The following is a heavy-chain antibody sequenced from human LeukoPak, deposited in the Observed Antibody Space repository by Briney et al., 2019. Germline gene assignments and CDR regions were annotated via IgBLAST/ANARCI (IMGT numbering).Heavy chain of an antibody. V-gene: IGHV4-61*01. CDR3: AGRTDYYDSSGYHY. Sequence: SETLSLTCTVSGGSISSSSYYWSWIRQPPGKGLEWIGYIYYSGSTNYNPSLKSRVTISVDTSKNQFSLKLSSVTAADTAVYYCAGRTDYYDSSGYHYWGQGTLVTVSS. CDR1: GGSISSSSYY. J-gene: IGHJ4*02. D-gene: IGHD3-22*01. CDR2: IYYSGST.